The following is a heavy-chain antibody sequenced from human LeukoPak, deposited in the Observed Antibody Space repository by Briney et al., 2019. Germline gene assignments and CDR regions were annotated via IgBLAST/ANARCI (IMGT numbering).Heavy chain of an antibody. D-gene: IGHD3-10*01. CDR2: IYYSGST. J-gene: IGHJ4*02. CDR3: ARVGYYYGQPADY. CDR1: GGSISSYY. V-gene: IGHV4-59*01. Sequence: SETLSLTCTVSGGSISSYYWSWIRQPPGKGLEWIGYIYYSGSTNYNPSLKSRVTISVGTSKNQFSLKLSSVTAADTAVYYCARVGYYYGQPADYWGQGTLVTVSS.